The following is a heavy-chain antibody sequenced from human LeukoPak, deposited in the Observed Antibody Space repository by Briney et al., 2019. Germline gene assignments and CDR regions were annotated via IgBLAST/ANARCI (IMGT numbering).Heavy chain of an antibody. Sequence: PGGAPRLSCSASGVTFCSHAMSWGRQAPGEGVGWGSAISGSGGSTYYADSVKGRFTISRDNSKNTLYPQMNSLRAEDTAVYYCAKARSGSYAAWFDPWGQGTLVTVSS. V-gene: IGHV3-23*01. D-gene: IGHD1-26*01. CDR1: GVTFCSHA. J-gene: IGHJ5*02. CDR2: ISGSGGST. CDR3: AKARSGSYAAWFDP.